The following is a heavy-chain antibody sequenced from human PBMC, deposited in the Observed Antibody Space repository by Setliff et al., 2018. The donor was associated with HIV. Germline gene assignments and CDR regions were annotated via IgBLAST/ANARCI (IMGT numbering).Heavy chain of an antibody. CDR2: ISGSGGST. CDR1: GFTFSSYA. J-gene: IGHJ4*02. D-gene: IGHD3-16*02. Sequence: PGESLRLSCAASGFTFSSYAMSWVRQAPGKGLEWVSAISGSGGSTYYADSVKGRFTISRDNSKNTLYLQMNSLRAEDTAVYYCAKPLLYDYVWGSYRYWGQGTLVTVSS. CDR3: AKPLLYDYVWGSYRY. V-gene: IGHV3-23*01.